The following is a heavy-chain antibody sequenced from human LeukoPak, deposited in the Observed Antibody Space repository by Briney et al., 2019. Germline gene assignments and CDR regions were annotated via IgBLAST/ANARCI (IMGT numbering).Heavy chain of an antibody. J-gene: IGHJ4*02. V-gene: IGHV3-53*01. CDR3: ARDSNSYGSGATIDY. Sequence: GGSLRLSCAASGFTVSSNYMSWVRQAPGKGLEWVSVIYSGGSTYYADSVKGRFTISRDNSKNTLYLQMNSLRAEDTALYYCARDSNSYGSGATIDYWGQGTLVTVSS. CDR2: IYSGGST. D-gene: IGHD3-10*01. CDR1: GFTVSSNY.